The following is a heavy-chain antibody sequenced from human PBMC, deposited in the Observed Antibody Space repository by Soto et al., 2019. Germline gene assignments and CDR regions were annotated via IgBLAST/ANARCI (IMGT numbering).Heavy chain of an antibody. CDR2: IKPDGSET. V-gene: IGHV3-7*01. D-gene: IGHD6-19*01. Sequence: EVQLVESGGGLVQPGGSLSLSCAASGFTFNTYWMTWVRQAPGQGLEWVANIKPDGSETYDLDSVKGRFTISRDSARDSVHLQMNVLRAEDTALYYCGRVGKVAAIDYWGRGTLVTVSS. J-gene: IGHJ4*02. CDR1: GFTFNTYW. CDR3: GRVGKVAAIDY.